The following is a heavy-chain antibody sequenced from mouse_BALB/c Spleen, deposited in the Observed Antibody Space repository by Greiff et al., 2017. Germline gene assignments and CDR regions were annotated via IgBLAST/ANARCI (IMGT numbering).Heavy chain of an antibody. Sequence: DVQLVEFGGGLVQPGGSRKLSCAASGFTFSSFGMHWVRQAPEKGLEWVAYISSGSSTIYYADTVKGRFTISRDNPKNTLFLQMTSLRSEDTAMYYCARPYYYLTPGFAYWGQGTLVTVSA. D-gene: IGHD1-1*01. CDR1: GFTFSSFG. J-gene: IGHJ3*01. V-gene: IGHV5-17*02. CDR3: ARPYYYLTPGFAY. CDR2: ISSGSSTI.